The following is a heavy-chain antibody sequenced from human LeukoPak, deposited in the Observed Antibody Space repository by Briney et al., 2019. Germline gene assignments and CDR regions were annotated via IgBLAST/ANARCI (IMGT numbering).Heavy chain of an antibody. CDR1: GGTFSSYA. CDR2: ISAYNGNT. Sequence: AASVKVSCKASGGTFSSYAISWVRQAPGQGLEWMGGISAYNGNTNYAQKLQGRVTMTTDTSTSTAYMELRSLRSDDTAVYYCARAMYCSSTSCSSSGGDWFDPWGQGTLVTVSS. CDR3: ARAMYCSSTSCSSSGGDWFDP. V-gene: IGHV1-18*01. J-gene: IGHJ5*02. D-gene: IGHD2-2*01.